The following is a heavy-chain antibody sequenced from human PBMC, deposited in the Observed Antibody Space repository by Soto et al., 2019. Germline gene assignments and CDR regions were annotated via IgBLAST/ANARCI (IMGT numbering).Heavy chain of an antibody. V-gene: IGHV3-48*01. J-gene: IGHJ3*02. Sequence: EVQLVESGGGLVQPGGSLRLSCAASGFTFSTSSMNWVCQAPGKGLEWISYISSASTSIYYADSLKGRFTISRDNAKNSLYLQMNGLRAEDTALYYCARDYCSGGSCYDAFDIWGQGTMVTVSS. CDR2: ISSASTSI. D-gene: IGHD2-15*01. CDR3: ARDYCSGGSCYDAFDI. CDR1: GFTFSTSS.